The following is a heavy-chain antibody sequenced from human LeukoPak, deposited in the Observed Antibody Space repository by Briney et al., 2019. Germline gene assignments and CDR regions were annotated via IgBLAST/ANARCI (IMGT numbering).Heavy chain of an antibody. V-gene: IGHV1-18*01. Sequence: EASVKVSCKASGYTFTSYGISWVRQAPGQGLEWMGWISAYNGNTNYAQKLQGRVTITTDTSTSTAYMELRSLRSDDTAVYYCASSEGNYSHFDYWGQETLVTVSS. CDR1: GYTFTSYG. CDR3: ASSEGNYSHFDY. CDR2: ISAYNGNT. D-gene: IGHD1-7*01. J-gene: IGHJ4*02.